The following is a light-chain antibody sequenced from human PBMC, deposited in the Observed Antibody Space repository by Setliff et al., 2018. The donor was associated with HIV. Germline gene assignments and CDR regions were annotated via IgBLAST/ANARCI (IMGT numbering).Light chain of an antibody. CDR1: TSDIGGYNY. V-gene: IGLV2-14*01. J-gene: IGLJ1*01. CDR2: EVR. CDR3: SSYRGTLEEG. Sequence: QSVLTQPASVSGSPGQSITISCTGTTSDIGGYNYVSWYQLLPGQAPPVLIYEVRTRPSGLSTRFSGSKSGNTASPTLSGLQAEDEADYYCSSYRGTLEEGFGTG.